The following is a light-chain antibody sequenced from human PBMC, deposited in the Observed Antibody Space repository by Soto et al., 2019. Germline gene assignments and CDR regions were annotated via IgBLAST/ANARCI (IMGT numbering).Light chain of an antibody. V-gene: IGKV3-20*01. J-gene: IGKJ2*01. Sequence: EVVLMQSPGTLSLSPGERGTLSCRASQSMTRTYIAWYQKKFGQAPRLLIYAASYRAPGIPDKFSGTGSGTDYSLTIDRVEPEDSAVYYCHQYEKAPQTFGQGTKLEIK. CDR3: HQYEKAPQT. CDR1: QSMTRTY. CDR2: AAS.